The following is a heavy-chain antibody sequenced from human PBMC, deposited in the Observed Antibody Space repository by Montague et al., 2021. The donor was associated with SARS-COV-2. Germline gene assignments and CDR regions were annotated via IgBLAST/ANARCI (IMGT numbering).Heavy chain of an antibody. CDR3: ARHRKDYDILTGYSTSFYYDMDV. CDR2: VSDSGS. CDR1: GGSNSRYY. D-gene: IGHD3-9*01. Sequence: SETLSLTCTVSGGSNSRYYWSWIRQPPGKGLEWIGYVSDSGSDYNPSLKNRVSISVDTSKKPLSLSLSSVTAADTAIYYCARHRKDYDILTGYSTSFYYDMDVWGRGTTVTVSS. V-gene: IGHV4-59*08. J-gene: IGHJ6*02.